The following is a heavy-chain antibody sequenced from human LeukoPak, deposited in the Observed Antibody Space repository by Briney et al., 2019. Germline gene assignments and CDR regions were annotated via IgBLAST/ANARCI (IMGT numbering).Heavy chain of an antibody. D-gene: IGHD4-17*01. Sequence: GGSLRLSCAASGFTFSNYMMHWVRQAPGKGLVWVSRIKSDGITITYADSVKGRFTISRDNAKNTLYLQMNSLRAEDTAVYYCARDPYGDLPFDYWGQGTLVTVSS. V-gene: IGHV3-74*01. CDR3: ARDPYGDLPFDY. CDR1: GFTFSNYM. CDR2: IKSDGITI. J-gene: IGHJ4*02.